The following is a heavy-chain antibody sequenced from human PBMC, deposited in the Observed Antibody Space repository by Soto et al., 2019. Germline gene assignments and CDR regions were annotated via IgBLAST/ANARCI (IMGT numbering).Heavy chain of an antibody. D-gene: IGHD1-26*01. CDR3: AREKDFILGGYAFGY. Sequence: QVQLQESGPRLVKPSETLSLTCSVSDSSMSPYYWTWFRQAPGKGLEWIGHLLYRGTATYNPARPGRVTISLDTSKKEVSLQLSSVIAADTAVYYCAREKDFILGGYAFGYWGPGTLVTVSS. CDR1: DSSMSPYY. V-gene: IGHV4-59*01. CDR2: LLYRGTA. J-gene: IGHJ3*01.